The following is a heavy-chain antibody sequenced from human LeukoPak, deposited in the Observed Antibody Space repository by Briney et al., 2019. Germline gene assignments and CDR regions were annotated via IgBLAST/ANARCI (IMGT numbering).Heavy chain of an antibody. V-gene: IGHV3-64D*06. D-gene: IGHD2-2*01. CDR3: VKDLGSTSIYYFDY. CDR1: GFAFSTYG. Sequence: PGRPLRLSCITSGFAFSTYGMHWVRQAPGKGLEYVSAISSNGGSTYYADSVKGRFTISRDNSKNTLYLQMSSLRAEDTAVYYCVKDLGSTSIYYFDYWGQGTLVTVSS. J-gene: IGHJ4*02. CDR2: ISSNGGST.